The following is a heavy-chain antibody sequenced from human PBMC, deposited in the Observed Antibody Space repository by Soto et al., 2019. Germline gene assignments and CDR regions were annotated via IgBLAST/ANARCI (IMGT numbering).Heavy chain of an antibody. Sequence: GGSLRLSCAASGFTFSSYEMNWVRQAPGKGLEWVAVISYDGSNKYYADSVKGRFTISRDNSKNTPYLQMNSLRAEDTAVYYCAKDGDDYGEYRFYGMDVWGQGTTVTVSS. J-gene: IGHJ6*02. CDR2: ISYDGSNK. D-gene: IGHD4-17*01. V-gene: IGHV3-30*18. CDR1: GFTFSSYE. CDR3: AKDGDDYGEYRFYGMDV.